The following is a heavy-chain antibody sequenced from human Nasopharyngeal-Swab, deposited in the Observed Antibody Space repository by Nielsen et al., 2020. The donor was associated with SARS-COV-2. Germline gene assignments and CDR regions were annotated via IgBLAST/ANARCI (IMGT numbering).Heavy chain of an antibody. CDR1: GFTFSSYA. CDR2: ISGSGGST. J-gene: IGHJ5*02. D-gene: IGHD4-17*01. Sequence: GESLKISCAASGFTFSSYAMSWVRQAPGKGLEWVSAISGSGGSTYYADSVKGQFTISRDNSKNTLYLQMNSLRAEDTAVYYCAKDLLPKDYGEPPGLCDPWGQGTLVTVSS. V-gene: IGHV3-23*01. CDR3: AKDLLPKDYGEPPGLCDP.